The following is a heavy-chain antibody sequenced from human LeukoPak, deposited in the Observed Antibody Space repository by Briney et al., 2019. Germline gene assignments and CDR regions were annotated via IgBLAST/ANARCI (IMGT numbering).Heavy chain of an antibody. CDR2: VYYSGST. Sequence: SETLSLTCTVSGGSISSYYWSWIRQPPGKGLEWLGYVYYSGSTYYNPSLKSRVTISVDTSKKQFSLKLTSVATADTAVYYCARGQDLRGSPTIYPFDYWGQGTLVTVSS. D-gene: IGHD3-9*01. CDR3: ARGQDLRGSPTIYPFDY. CDR1: GGSISSYY. V-gene: IGHV4-59*01. J-gene: IGHJ4*02.